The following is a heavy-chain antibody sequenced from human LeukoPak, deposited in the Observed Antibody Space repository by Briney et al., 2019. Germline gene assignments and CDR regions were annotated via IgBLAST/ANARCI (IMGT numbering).Heavy chain of an antibody. V-gene: IGHV4-4*07. CDR2: ISTSGST. D-gene: IGHD2-21*02. Sequence: SETLSLTCTGSGGSISNYYWSWIRQPAGKGLEWVGRISTSGSTNYNPSLRSRVTMSVDTSKNQFSLRLTSLTAADTAVYYCATVTDPRYNYFDPWGQGTLVTVSS. CDR1: GGSISNYY. J-gene: IGHJ5*02. CDR3: ATVTDPRYNYFDP.